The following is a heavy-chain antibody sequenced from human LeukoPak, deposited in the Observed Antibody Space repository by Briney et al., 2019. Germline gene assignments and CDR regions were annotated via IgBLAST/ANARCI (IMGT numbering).Heavy chain of an antibody. V-gene: IGHV3-23*01. CDR1: GXTFSGYA. CDR3: AKMGSDWSGYDAFDM. CDR2: ISGSGGRT. D-gene: IGHD3-3*01. Sequence: GGSLRLSCAASGXTFSGYAVSWVRQAPGEGLEWVSGISGSGGRTYYAESVKGRFTISRDNSKNTLYVQMNSLRAEDTAVYYCAKMGSDWSGYDAFDMWGQGTMVTVSS. J-gene: IGHJ3*02.